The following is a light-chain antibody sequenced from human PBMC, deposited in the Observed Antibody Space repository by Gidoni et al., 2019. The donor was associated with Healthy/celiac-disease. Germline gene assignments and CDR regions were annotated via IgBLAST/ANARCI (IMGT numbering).Light chain of an antibody. CDR2: GAS. V-gene: IGKV3-15*01. CDR1: QSVSSN. CDR3: QQYNNWPLT. Sequence: EIVMTQSPATLSVSPGERATLSCRARQSVSSNLAWYQQKPGQAPRPLIYGASTRATGIPARFSGSGSGTEFTLTISSLQSEHFAVYYCQQYNNWPLTFGGXTKVEIK. J-gene: IGKJ4*01.